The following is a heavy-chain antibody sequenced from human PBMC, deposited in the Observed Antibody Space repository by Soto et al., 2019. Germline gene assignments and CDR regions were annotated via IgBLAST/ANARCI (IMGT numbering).Heavy chain of an antibody. D-gene: IGHD6-19*01. CDR2: IYYRGNT. V-gene: IGHV4-39*01. CDR1: GDSINSDNYY. Sequence: QLQLQESGPGLVKPSETLSLTCSVSGDSINSDNYYWGWIRQPPGKGLEWIGSIYYRGNTYYNPSLKTLVTTSLAKAYSQCSLKLNSVNAADSAVYFCARLEGLATISYYFASWGQGTLVTVSS. CDR3: ARLEGLATISYYFAS. J-gene: IGHJ4*02.